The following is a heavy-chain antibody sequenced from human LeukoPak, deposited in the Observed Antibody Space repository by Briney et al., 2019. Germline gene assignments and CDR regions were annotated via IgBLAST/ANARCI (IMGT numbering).Heavy chain of an antibody. D-gene: IGHD3-22*01. V-gene: IGHV3-33*06. CDR1: GFTFSSYG. CDR3: AEPEGGYYDIRPD. J-gene: IGHJ4*02. Sequence: GGSLRLSCAASGFTFSSYGMHWVRQAPGKGLEWVAVIWYDGSNKYYADSVKGRFTISRDNSKNTLYLQMNSLRAEDTAVYYCAEPEGGYYDIRPDWGQGTLVTVSS. CDR2: IWYDGSNK.